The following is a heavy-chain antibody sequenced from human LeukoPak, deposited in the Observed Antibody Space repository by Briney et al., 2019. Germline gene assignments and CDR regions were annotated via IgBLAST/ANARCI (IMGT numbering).Heavy chain of an antibody. V-gene: IGHV3-53*01. Sequence: GGSLRLSCAASGFTVSSNYMSWVRQAPGKGLEWVSVIYSGGSTYYADSVKGRFTISRDNSKNTLYLQMNSLRAEDTAVYYCAKLIAAAGKGYFDYWGQGTLVTVSS. D-gene: IGHD6-13*01. CDR2: IYSGGST. J-gene: IGHJ4*02. CDR1: GFTVSSNY. CDR3: AKLIAAAGKGYFDY.